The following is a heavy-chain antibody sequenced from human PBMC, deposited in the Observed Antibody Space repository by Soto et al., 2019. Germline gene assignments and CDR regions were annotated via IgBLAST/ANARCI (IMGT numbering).Heavy chain of an antibody. CDR1: GFTFSSYA. V-gene: IGHV3-23*01. CDR2: ISGSGGST. CDR3: AYSSTPLDY. J-gene: IGHJ4*02. D-gene: IGHD6-13*01. Sequence: EVQLLESGGGLVQPGGSLRLSCAASGFTFSSYAMSWVRPAPGKGLEWVSAISGSGGSTYYADSVKGRFTISRDNSRNKLYLQMNSLRAEDTAVYYCAYSSTPLDYWGQGTLVTVSS.